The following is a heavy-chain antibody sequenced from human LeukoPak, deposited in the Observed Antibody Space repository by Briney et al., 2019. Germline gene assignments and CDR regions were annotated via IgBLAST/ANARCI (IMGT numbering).Heavy chain of an antibody. CDR3: ARANDYGDPEFDP. CDR2: ISSSSSYI. Sequence: GGSLRLSCAASGFTFSSYSMNWVRQAPGKGLEWVSSISSSSSYIYYADSVKGRFTISRDNAKNSLYLQMNSLRAEDTAVYYCARANDYGDPEFDPWGQGTLVTVSS. CDR1: GFTFSSYS. J-gene: IGHJ5*02. D-gene: IGHD4-17*01. V-gene: IGHV3-21*01.